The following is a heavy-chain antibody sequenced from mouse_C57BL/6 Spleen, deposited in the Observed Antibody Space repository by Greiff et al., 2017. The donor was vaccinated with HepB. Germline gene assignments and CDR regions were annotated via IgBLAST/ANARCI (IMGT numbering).Heavy chain of an antibody. V-gene: IGHV1-81*01. J-gene: IGHJ1*03. Sequence: VQLQQSGAELARPGASVKLSCKASGYTFTSYGISWVKQRTGQGLEWIGEIYPRSGNTYYNEKFKGKATLTADKSSSTAYMELRSLTSEDSAVYFGARSRTHGWYFDVWGTRTTVTVSS. CDR2: IYPRSGNT. CDR3: ARSRTHGWYFDV. CDR1: GYTFTSYG.